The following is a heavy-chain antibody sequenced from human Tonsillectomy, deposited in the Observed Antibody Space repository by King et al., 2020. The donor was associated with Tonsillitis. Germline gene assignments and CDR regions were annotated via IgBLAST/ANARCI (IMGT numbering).Heavy chain of an antibody. Sequence: QLQESGPGLVKPSETLSLTCTVSGGPISSYYWSWLRQPPGKGLEWIGYIYYSGSTNYNPSLKSRVTISVDTSKNQFSLKLSSVTAADTAVYYCARSAAVAGSAGAFDYWGQGTLVTVSS. V-gene: IGHV4-59*01. CDR1: GGPISSYY. CDR2: IYYSGST. CDR3: ARSAAVAGSAGAFDY. J-gene: IGHJ4*02. D-gene: IGHD6-19*01.